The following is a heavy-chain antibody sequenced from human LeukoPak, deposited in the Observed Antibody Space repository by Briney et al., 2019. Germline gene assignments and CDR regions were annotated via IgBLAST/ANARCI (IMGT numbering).Heavy chain of an antibody. CDR3: ARVVRYSSGWYTQFYYYYGMDV. J-gene: IGHJ6*02. CDR1: GGSFSGYC. CDR2: INHSGST. D-gene: IGHD6-19*01. V-gene: IGHV4-34*01. Sequence: PSETLSLTCAVYGGSFSGYCWSWIRQPPGKGLEWIGEINHSGSTNYNPSLKSRVTISVDTSKNQFSLKLSSVTAADTAVYYCARVVRYSSGWYTQFYYYYGMDVWGQGTTVTVSS.